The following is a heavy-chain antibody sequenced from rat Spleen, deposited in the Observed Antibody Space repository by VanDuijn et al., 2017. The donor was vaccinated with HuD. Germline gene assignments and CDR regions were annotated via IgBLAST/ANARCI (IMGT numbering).Heavy chain of an antibody. D-gene: IGHD5-1*01. V-gene: IGHV2-30*01. Sequence: QVQLKESGPGLVQPSQTLSLTCTVSGFSLTSYNVHWVRQPTGKGLEWMGVIWTGGSTAYNSLLKSRLSISRDTSKSQVFLKMNSLQTDDTAIYYCTREHNWGFDYWGQGVMVTVSS. CDR2: IWTGGST. J-gene: IGHJ2*01. CDR3: TREHNWGFDY. CDR1: GFSLTSYN.